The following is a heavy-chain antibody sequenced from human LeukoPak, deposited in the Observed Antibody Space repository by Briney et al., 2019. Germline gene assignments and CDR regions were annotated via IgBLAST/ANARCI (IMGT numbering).Heavy chain of an antibody. CDR3: AKGHYYGSGSLDY. Sequence: PGRSLRLSCAASGFTFSSYAMHWVRQAPGKGLEWVAVISYDGRNKYYADSVKGRFTISRDNSKNTLYLQMNSLRAEDTAVYYCAKGHYYGSGSLDYWGQGTLVTVSS. D-gene: IGHD3-10*01. V-gene: IGHV3-30*04. CDR1: GFTFSSYA. CDR2: ISYDGRNK. J-gene: IGHJ4*02.